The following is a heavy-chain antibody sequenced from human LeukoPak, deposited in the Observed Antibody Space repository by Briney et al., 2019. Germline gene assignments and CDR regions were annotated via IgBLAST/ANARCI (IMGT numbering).Heavy chain of an antibody. Sequence: GGSLRLSCAASGFTFDDYAMHWVRQAPGKGLEWVSGISWNSGSIGYADSVKGRFTISRDNAKNSLYLQMNSLRAEDTAVYYCAKAGRFLEWLSDYWGQGTLVTVSS. V-gene: IGHV3-9*01. CDR2: ISWNSGSI. CDR1: GFTFDDYA. J-gene: IGHJ4*02. D-gene: IGHD3-3*01. CDR3: AKAGRFLEWLSDY.